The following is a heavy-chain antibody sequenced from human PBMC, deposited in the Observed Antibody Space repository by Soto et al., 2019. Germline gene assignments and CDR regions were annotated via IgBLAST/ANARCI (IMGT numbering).Heavy chain of an antibody. CDR3: ARLPMFGELPI. CDR2: IYYSGST. D-gene: IGHD3-10*02. V-gene: IGHV4-59*08. J-gene: IGHJ3*02. CDR1: GGFIISYY. Sequence: PSETLSLTCSVFGGFIISYYWSWIRQPPGKGLEWIGYIYYSGSTNYNPSLKSRVTISVDTSKNQFSLKLSSVTAADTAVYFCARLPMFGELPIWGQGTMVTVSS.